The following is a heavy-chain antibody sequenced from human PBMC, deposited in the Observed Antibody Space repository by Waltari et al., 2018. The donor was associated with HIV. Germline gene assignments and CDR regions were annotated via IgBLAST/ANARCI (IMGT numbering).Heavy chain of an antibody. J-gene: IGHJ4*02. Sequence: VRLMASGGGLVELGGCLTISCAASGFPFHHYTMNWIRHIPGKGLEGLASISRDNRESYFIDSIKGRFTISRDNAANSVFLHMDRLRVDDTARYFCVRDDPGYEPIDYWGRGTLVTVSS. CDR2: ISRDNRES. D-gene: IGHD2-2*01. CDR3: VRDDPGYEPIDY. V-gene: IGHV3-21*02. CDR1: GFPFHHYT.